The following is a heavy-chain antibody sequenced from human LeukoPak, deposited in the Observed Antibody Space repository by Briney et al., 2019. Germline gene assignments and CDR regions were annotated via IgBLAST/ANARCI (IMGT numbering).Heavy chain of an antibody. CDR3: ARDGGSSTMEPTGGYYYYGMDV. CDR2: IYSDGRT. CDR1: GFTVSNNY. D-gene: IGHD1-1*01. V-gene: IGHV3-53*01. Sequence: GGSLRLSCAASGFTVSNNYMSWVRQAPGKGLEWVSLIYSDGRTSYTDSVKGRFTISRDNSKNTLSLQLNSLRAEDTAVYYCARDGGSSTMEPTGGYYYYGMDVWGQGTTVTASS. J-gene: IGHJ6*02.